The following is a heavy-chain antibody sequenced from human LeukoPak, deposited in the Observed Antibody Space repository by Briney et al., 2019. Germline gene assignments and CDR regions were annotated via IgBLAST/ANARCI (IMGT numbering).Heavy chain of an antibody. J-gene: IGHJ4*02. V-gene: IGHV3-21*01. CDR2: ISSGSSYI. D-gene: IGHD3-22*01. CDR3: AADYYDSSGYYY. CDR1: GFTFSSYS. Sequence: GGSLRLSCAASGFTFSSYSMNWVRQAPGKGLEWVSSISSGSSYIYYADSVKGRFTISRDNAKNSLYLQMNSLRAEDTAVYYCAADYYDSSGYYYWGQGTLVTVSS.